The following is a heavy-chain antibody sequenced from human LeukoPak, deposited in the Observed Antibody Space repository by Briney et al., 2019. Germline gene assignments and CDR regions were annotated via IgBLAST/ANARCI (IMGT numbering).Heavy chain of an antibody. CDR2: IYTSGST. CDR3: ARDLGSSSWYSYNWFDS. V-gene: IGHV4-4*07. Sequence: SETLSLTCTVSGGSISSYYWSWIRQPAGKGLEWIGRIYTSGSTNYNPSLKSRVTMSVDTSKNQFSLKLSSVTAADTAVYYCARDLGSSSWYSYNWFDSWGQGTLVTVSS. CDR1: GGSISSYY. D-gene: IGHD6-13*01. J-gene: IGHJ5*01.